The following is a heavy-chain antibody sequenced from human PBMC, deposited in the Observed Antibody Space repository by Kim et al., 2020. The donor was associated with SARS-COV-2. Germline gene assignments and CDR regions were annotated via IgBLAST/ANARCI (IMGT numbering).Heavy chain of an antibody. J-gene: IGHJ4*02. CDR3: AKVAPKDWRRGPFDY. Sequence: DSVKGRFTISRDNSKNTLYLQMNSLRAEDTAVYYCAKVAPKDWRRGPFDYWGQGTLVTVSS. D-gene: IGHD2-15*01. V-gene: IGHV3-23*01.